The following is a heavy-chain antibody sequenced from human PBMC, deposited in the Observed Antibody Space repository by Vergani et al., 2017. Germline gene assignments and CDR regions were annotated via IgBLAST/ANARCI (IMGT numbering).Heavy chain of an antibody. CDR3: AKGSNYDFWSGYYIGYFDY. J-gene: IGHJ4*02. Sequence: EVQLVESGGGLIQPGGSLRLSCAASGFTVSSNYMSWVRQAPGKGLEWVSVIYSGGSTYYADSVKGRFTISRDNSKNTLYLQMNSLRAEDTAVYYCAKGSNYDFWSGYYIGYFDYWGQGTLVTVSS. V-gene: IGHV3-53*01. CDR1: GFTVSSNY. CDR2: IYSGGST. D-gene: IGHD3-3*01.